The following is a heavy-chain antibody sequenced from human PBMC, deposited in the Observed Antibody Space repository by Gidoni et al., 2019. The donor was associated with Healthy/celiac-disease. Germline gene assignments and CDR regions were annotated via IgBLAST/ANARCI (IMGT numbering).Heavy chain of an antibody. V-gene: IGHV1-46*03. CDR2: IHPSGGST. Sequence: QVQLVQSGAEVKKPGASVKVSCKASGYTFTSDSMHWVRQAPGQGLEWMGIIHPSGGSTSYAQKFQGRVTMTRDTSTSTVYMELSSLRSEDTAVYYCATLDGYCSGGSCPRNFDYWGQGTLVTVSS. CDR1: GYTFTSDS. D-gene: IGHD2-15*01. J-gene: IGHJ4*02. CDR3: ATLDGYCSGGSCPRNFDY.